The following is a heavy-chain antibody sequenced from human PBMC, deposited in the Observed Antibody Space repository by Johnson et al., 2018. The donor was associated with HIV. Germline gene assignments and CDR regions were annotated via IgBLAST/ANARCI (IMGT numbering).Heavy chain of an antibody. V-gene: IGHV3-7*01. CDR3: ARGGTYNWSPDRIGNAFDI. Sequence: VQLVESGGGVVQPGGSLRPSCAASGFTFSSYWMSWVRQAPGKGLEWVANIKQDGSEKYYVDSVKGRFTISRDNAKNSLYLQLSRLRAGDTGVYYCARGGTYNWSPDRIGNAFDIWGQGTTVTVSS. J-gene: IGHJ3*02. CDR2: IKQDGSEK. D-gene: IGHD1-20*01. CDR1: GFTFSSYW.